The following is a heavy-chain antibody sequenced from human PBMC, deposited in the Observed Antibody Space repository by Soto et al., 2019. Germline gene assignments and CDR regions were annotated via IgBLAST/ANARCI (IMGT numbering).Heavy chain of an antibody. CDR2: INHSGSA. CDR1: GGSFSGFY. V-gene: IGHV4-34*01. Sequence: PSETLSLTCAVNGGSFSGFYWTWIRQSPGRGLEWIGEINHSGSAGYSPSLKSRVTISLDTSNNQFSLRLSSVTAADTAVYYCSRTPYRRQLVRYYYYGLDVWGQGTTVTVSS. D-gene: IGHD1-1*01. J-gene: IGHJ6*02. CDR3: SRTPYRRQLVRYYYYGLDV.